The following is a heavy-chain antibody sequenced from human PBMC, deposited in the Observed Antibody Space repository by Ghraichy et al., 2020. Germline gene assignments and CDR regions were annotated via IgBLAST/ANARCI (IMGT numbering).Heavy chain of an antibody. V-gene: IGHV3-21*01. Sequence: SCAASGFTFSSYSMNWVRQAPGKGLEWVSSISSSSSYIYYADSVKGRFTISRDNAKNSLYLQMNSLRAEDTAVYYCARDLPCSGGSCYPNYYYYYGMDVWGQGTTVTVSS. CDR2: ISSSSSYI. D-gene: IGHD2-15*01. J-gene: IGHJ6*02. CDR1: GFTFSSYS. CDR3: ARDLPCSGGSCYPNYYYYYGMDV.